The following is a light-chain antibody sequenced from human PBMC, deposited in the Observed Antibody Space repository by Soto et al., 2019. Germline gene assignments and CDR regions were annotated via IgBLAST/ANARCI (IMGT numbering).Light chain of an antibody. CDR1: QTISSW. Sequence: PSTLSGSVGDRVTVTGRASQTISSWLAWYQQKPGKAPKLLIYKASSLESGVPSRFSGSGSGIEFTLTISSLQPDDFATYYCQQYNSQWTFGQGTKVDIK. V-gene: IGKV1-5*03. CDR3: QQYNSQWT. J-gene: IGKJ1*01. CDR2: KAS.